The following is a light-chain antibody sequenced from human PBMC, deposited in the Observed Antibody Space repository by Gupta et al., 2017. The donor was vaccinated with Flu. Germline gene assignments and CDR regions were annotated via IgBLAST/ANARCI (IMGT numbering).Light chain of an antibody. CDR1: SSNIGNNY. Sequence: QSVLTHPPSVSAAPGHTVTISCSGSSSNIGNNYVSWYQQLPGTAPKLLIYENNKRPSGIPDRFSGSKSGTSATLGITGLQTGDEADYYCGTWDNSLSAVVFGGGTKLTVL. CDR3: GTWDNSLSAVV. J-gene: IGLJ2*01. V-gene: IGLV1-51*02. CDR2: ENN.